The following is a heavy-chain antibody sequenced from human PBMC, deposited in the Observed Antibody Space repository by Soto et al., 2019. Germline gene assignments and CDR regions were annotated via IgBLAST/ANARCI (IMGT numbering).Heavy chain of an antibody. V-gene: IGHV5-10-1*01. CDR3: ARHEGANWFDP. CDR2: IDPSDSYT. CDR1: GYSFTTFW. J-gene: IGHJ5*02. Sequence: GESLKISCQGSGYSFTTFWISWGRQLPGKGLEWMGKIDPSDSYTNYSPSFQGHVTISADKSTSTAYLQWSSLKASDTAMYDCARHEGANWFDPWGQGTLVTVSS.